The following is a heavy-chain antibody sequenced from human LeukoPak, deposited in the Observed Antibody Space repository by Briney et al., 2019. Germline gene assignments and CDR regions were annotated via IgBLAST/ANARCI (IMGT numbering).Heavy chain of an antibody. CDR2: FDPEDGET. J-gene: IGHJ4*02. CDR3: ATGSGTLLRLGELSLNL. Sequence: ASVKVSCKVSGYTLTELSMHWVRQAPGKGLEWMGGFDPEDGETIYAQKFQGRVTMTEDTSTDTAYMELSSLRSEDTAVYYCATGSGTLLRLGELSLNLWGQGTLVTVSS. D-gene: IGHD3-16*02. V-gene: IGHV1-24*01. CDR1: GYTLTELS.